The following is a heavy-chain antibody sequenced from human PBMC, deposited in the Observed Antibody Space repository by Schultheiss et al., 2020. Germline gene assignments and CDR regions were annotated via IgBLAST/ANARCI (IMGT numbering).Heavy chain of an antibody. J-gene: IGHJ6*02. CDR2: ISGSGGST. V-gene: IGHV3-23*01. D-gene: IGHD3-22*01. CDR1: GFTFSSYA. CDR3: AKFMRVVIPTQDYYYYGMDV. Sequence: GGSLRLSCAASGFTFSSYAMSWVRQAPGKGLEWVSAISGSGGSTYYADSVKGRFTISRDNSKNTLYLQMNSLRAEDTAVYYCAKFMRVVIPTQDYYYYGMDVWGQGTTVSVSS.